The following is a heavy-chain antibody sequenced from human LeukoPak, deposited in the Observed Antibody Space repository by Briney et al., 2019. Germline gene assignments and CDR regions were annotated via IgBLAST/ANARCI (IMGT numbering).Heavy chain of an antibody. CDR1: GFTFSSYE. Sequence: GGSLRLSCAASGFTFSSYEMNWVRQAPGKGLEWVSYISSDGSSIYYADSVKGRFTISRDNAKNSLYLQMNSLRAEDTAVYYCARWHCSSTSCQDYYYGMDVWGQGTTVTVSS. V-gene: IGHV3-48*03. D-gene: IGHD2-2*01. J-gene: IGHJ6*02. CDR3: ARWHCSSTSCQDYYYGMDV. CDR2: ISSDGSSI.